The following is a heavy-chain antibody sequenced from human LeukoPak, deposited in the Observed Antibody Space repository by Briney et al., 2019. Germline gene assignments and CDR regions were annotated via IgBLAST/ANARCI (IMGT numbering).Heavy chain of an antibody. CDR1: GFTFSSYA. CDR3: ARPRGYYYYYGMDV. CDR2: ISGSGGST. D-gene: IGHD3-10*01. J-gene: IGHJ6*02. V-gene: IGHV3-23*01. Sequence: PGGSRRLSLAASGFTFSSYAMTWVRQAPGKGRGWVSAISGSGGSTYYADSVKGRFTISRDNSKNTLYLQMNSLRAEDTAVYYCARPRGYYYYYGMDVWGQGTTVTVSS.